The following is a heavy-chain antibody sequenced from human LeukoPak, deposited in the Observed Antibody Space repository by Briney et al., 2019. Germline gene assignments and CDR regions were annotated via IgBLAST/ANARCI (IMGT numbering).Heavy chain of an antibody. V-gene: IGHV4-30-2*01. Sequence: SQTLSLTCAVSGGSISSGGYSWSWIRQPPGKDLEWIGYISHSGSTSYNPSLKSRVIISVDRSKNQFSLKLNSVTAADTAVYYCARGPYYYGSGSYSYYFDYWGQGTLVTVSS. J-gene: IGHJ4*02. CDR1: GGSISSGGYS. CDR2: ISHSGST. CDR3: ARGPYYYGSGSYSYYFDY. D-gene: IGHD3-10*01.